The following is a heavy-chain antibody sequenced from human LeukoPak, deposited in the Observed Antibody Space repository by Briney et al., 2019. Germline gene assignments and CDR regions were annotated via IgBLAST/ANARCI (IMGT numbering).Heavy chain of an antibody. CDR3: ARLTSDSSGYWCFDP. J-gene: IGHJ5*02. CDR2: IQPGDSDT. D-gene: IGHD3-22*01. CDR1: GYRFTSYW. V-gene: IGHV5-51*01. Sequence: GESLKISCKGFGYRFTSYWTGWVRQMPGKGLEWMGIIQPGDSDTRYSPFFQGQVTISVDRSISTAYLQWSSLKASDTAMYYCARLTSDSSGYWCFDPWGQGTLVTVSS.